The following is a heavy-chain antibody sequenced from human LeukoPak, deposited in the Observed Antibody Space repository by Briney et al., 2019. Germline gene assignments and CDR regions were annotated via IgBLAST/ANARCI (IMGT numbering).Heavy chain of an antibody. V-gene: IGHV1-18*01. J-gene: IGHJ5*02. CDR1: GYTFTSYG. CDR3: ARARSYCSSTSCYAPDWFDP. D-gene: IGHD2-2*01. Sequence: GASVKVSCKASGYTFTSYGISWVRQAPGQGLEWMGWISAYNGNTNYAQKLQGRVTMTTDTSTSTAYMELRSLRSDDTAVYYCARARSYCSSTSCYAPDWFDPWGQGTLVTVSP. CDR2: ISAYNGNT.